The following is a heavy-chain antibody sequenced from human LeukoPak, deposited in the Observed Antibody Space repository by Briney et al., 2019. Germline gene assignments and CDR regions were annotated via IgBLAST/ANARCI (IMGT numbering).Heavy chain of an antibody. CDR1: GFTFSSYA. CDR3: ASYDFWSGYGNGYYMDV. D-gene: IGHD3-3*01. J-gene: IGHJ6*03. V-gene: IGHV3-23*01. Sequence: GGSLRLSCAASGFTFSSYAMSWVRQAPGKGLEWVSAISGSGGSTYYADSVKGRFTISRDNSKNTLYLQMNSLRAEDTAVYYCASYDFWSGYGNGYYMDVWGKGTTVTVSS. CDR2: ISGSGGST.